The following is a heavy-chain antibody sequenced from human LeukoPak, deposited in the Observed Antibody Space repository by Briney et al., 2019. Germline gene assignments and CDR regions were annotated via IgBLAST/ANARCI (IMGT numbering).Heavy chain of an antibody. J-gene: IGHJ5*02. CDR2: IYHSGST. D-gene: IGHD2-2*01. Sequence: PSETLSLTCAVSGYSISSGYYWGWIRQPPGKGLEWIGSIYHSGSTYYNPSLKSRVTISVDTSKNQFSLKLSSVTAADTAVYYCARASGYCSSTSCYGVFHRNWFDPWGQGTLVTVSS. CDR1: GYSISSGYY. CDR3: ARASGYCSSTSCYGVFHRNWFDP. V-gene: IGHV4-38-2*01.